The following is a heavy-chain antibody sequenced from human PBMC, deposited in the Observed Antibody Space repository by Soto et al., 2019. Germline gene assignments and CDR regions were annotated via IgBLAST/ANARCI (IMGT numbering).Heavy chain of an antibody. CDR3: ARGDCVGGTCYSVAGSFYYYMDV. V-gene: IGHV3-74*02. Sequence: EVQLVESGGGLVQPGGSLRLSCAASGFTFSNYWMYWVRQAPGKGLEWVSRINSDGSVSSYADSVKGRLTISRDNVKNSLYLQMDSLRADDTAVYYCARGDCVGGTCYSVAGSFYYYMDVWGKGTTVPVFS. CDR2: INSDGSVS. CDR1: GFTFSNYW. J-gene: IGHJ6*03. D-gene: IGHD2-15*01.